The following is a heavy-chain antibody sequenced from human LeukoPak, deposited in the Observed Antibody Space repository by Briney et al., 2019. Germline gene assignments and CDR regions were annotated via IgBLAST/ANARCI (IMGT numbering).Heavy chain of an antibody. D-gene: IGHD6-13*01. J-gene: IGHJ4*02. Sequence: PGGSLRLSCAASGFTVSSNYMSWVRQAPGKGLEWVSAISGSGGSTYYADSVKGRFTISRDNSKNTLYLQMNSLRAEDTAVYYCAKATQQLVRKLYFDYWGQGTLVTVSS. CDR1: GFTVSSNY. V-gene: IGHV3-23*01. CDR3: AKATQQLVRKLYFDY. CDR2: ISGSGGST.